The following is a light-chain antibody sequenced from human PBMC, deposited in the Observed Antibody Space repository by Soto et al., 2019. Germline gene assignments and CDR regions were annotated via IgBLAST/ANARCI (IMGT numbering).Light chain of an antibody. CDR2: DVS. CDR1: SSDVGAYNY. Sequence: QSVLTQPRSVSGSPGQSVTISCTGTSSDVGAYNYVSWYQQHPGKAPKLMTYDVSKRPSGVPDCFSGSKSGNTASLTISGLQAEDEADYFCSSYSISTAYLFGTGTKVTVL. CDR3: SSYSISTAYL. J-gene: IGLJ1*01. V-gene: IGLV2-11*01.